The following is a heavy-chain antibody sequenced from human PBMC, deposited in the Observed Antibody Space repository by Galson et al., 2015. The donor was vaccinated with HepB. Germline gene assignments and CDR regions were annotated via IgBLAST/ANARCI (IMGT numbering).Heavy chain of an antibody. J-gene: IGHJ4*02. Sequence: SLRLSCAASGFTFSSYAMNWVRQAPGKGLDWVSGISGSGGNTHHADSVKGRFTISRDNSKNTLYLQMNSLRAEDTAVYYCAKGRVGAWLGEAVYYFDSWGQGTLVTVSS. CDR2: ISGSGGNT. V-gene: IGHV3-23*01. D-gene: IGHD1-26*01. CDR3: AKGRVGAWLGEAVYYFDS. CDR1: GFTFSSYA.